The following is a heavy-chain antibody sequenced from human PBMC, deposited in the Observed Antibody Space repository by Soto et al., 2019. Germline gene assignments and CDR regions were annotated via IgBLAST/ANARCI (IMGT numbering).Heavy chain of an antibody. Sequence: SETLSLTCTVSGGSISSYYWSWIRQPPGKGLEWIGYIYYNGSTNYNPSLKSRVTISVDTSKNQFSLKLSSVTAADTAVYYCARVTTTVNYYYYGMDVWGQGTTVTVSS. CDR2: IYYNGST. J-gene: IGHJ6*02. CDR3: ARVTTTVNYYYYGMDV. D-gene: IGHD4-17*01. V-gene: IGHV4-59*01. CDR1: GGSISSYY.